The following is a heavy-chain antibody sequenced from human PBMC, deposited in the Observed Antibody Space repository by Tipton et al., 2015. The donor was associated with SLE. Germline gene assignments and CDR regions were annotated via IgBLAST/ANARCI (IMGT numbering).Heavy chain of an antibody. Sequence: LSLTCAVYGGSFSGYYMSWVRQAPGKGLEWVSVIYSGGSTYYADSVKGRFTISRDNSKNTLYLQMNSLRAEDTAVYYCARTSSSWLPYWGQGTLVTVSS. CDR1: GGSFSGYY. CDR2: IYSGGST. D-gene: IGHD6-13*01. V-gene: IGHV3-66*02. J-gene: IGHJ4*02. CDR3: ARTSSSWLPY.